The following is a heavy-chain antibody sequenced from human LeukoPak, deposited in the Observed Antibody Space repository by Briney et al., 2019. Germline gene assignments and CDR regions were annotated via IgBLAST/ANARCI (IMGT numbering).Heavy chain of an antibody. CDR1: GYTFTGYY. J-gene: IGHJ4*02. CDR2: INPNSGGT. D-gene: IGHD3-10*01. Sequence: ASVKVSCKASGYTFTGYYMHWVRQAPGQGLEWMGWINPNSGGTNYAQKFQGRVTMTRDMSISTAYMELSRLRSDDTAVYYCAREWPDYYGSGSYYPLPPDYWGQGTLVTVSS. V-gene: IGHV1-2*02. CDR3: AREWPDYYGSGSYYPLPPDY.